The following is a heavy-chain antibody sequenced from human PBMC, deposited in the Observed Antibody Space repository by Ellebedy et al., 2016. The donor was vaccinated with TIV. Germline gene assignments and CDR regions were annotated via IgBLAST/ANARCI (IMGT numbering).Heavy chain of an antibody. D-gene: IGHD3-10*01. CDR1: GFTFSTSA. CDR3: ARLWFGELWFYGMDV. V-gene: IGHV3-21*01. CDR2: INNVGSHI. J-gene: IGHJ6*02. Sequence: GGSLRLSCAASGFTFSTSALNWVRQAPGKGLEWVSSINNVGSHIYYADSVRGRFTISRDNAKNSLYLHMNSLRAEDTAVYYCARLWFGELWFYGMDVWGQGTTVTVSS.